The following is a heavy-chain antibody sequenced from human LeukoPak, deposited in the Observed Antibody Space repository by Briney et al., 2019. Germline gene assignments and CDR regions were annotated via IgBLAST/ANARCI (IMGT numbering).Heavy chain of an antibody. D-gene: IGHD6-25*01. J-gene: IGHJ5*01. CDR3: ARGKRTFDF. CDR2: ISPRAYST. Sequence: GGSLRLSCTVSDFNFSASYMSWIRQFPGGGLEWLSYISPRAYSTYYTDSARGRFTISRDNSHNSLLLKMTTVRVDDTAIYYCARGKRTFDFWGEGTRVTVS. V-gene: IGHV3-11*01. CDR1: DFNFSASY.